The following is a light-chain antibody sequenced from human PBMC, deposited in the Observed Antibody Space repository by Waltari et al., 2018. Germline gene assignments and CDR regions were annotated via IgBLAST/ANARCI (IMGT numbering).Light chain of an antibody. CDR3: CSYVGLGTYV. CDR1: SSDVGNYNL. CDR2: EVT. V-gene: IGLV2-23*02. J-gene: IGLJ1*01. Sequence: QSGLAQPASASGSPGQSITITCTGTSSDVGNYNLVSWYQHRPGKAPTLLIYEVTKRAPVTSDRFSAAKSGNTASLSISGLQAQEDEADYYCCSYVGLGTYVFGTGTKVTV.